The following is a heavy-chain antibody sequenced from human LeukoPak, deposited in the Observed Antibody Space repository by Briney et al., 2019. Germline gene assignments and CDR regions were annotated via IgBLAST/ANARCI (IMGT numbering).Heavy chain of an antibody. J-gene: IGHJ4*02. Sequence: GGSLRPSCAASGFTFSSYGMHWVRQAPGKGLEWVAFIRYDGSNKYYADSVKGRFTISRDNSKNTLYLQMNSLRAEDTAVYYCTTNTQTLAPQVDSRIIPDWGQGTLVTVSS. D-gene: IGHD2-2*01. CDR1: GFTFSSYG. CDR2: IRYDGSNK. V-gene: IGHV3-30*02. CDR3: TTNTQTLAPQVDSRIIPD.